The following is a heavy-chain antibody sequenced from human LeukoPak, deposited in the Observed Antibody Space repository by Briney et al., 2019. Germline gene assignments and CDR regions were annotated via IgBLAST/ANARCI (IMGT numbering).Heavy chain of an antibody. Sequence: KPSETLSLTCAVYGGSFSGYYWSWIRQPPGKGLEWIGEINHSGSTNYNPSLKSRVTISVDTSKNQFSLKLSSVTAADTAVYYCARVGPRYSGSYRGDYFDYWGQGTLVTVSS. CDR1: GGSFSGYY. D-gene: IGHD1-26*01. CDR3: ARVGPRYSGSYRGDYFDY. CDR2: INHSGST. J-gene: IGHJ4*02. V-gene: IGHV4-34*01.